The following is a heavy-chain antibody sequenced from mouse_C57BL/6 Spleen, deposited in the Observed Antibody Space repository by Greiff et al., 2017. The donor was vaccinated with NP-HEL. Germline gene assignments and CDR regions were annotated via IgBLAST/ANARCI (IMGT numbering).Heavy chain of an antibody. D-gene: IGHD3-2*02. Sequence: EVQRVESGPVLVKPGASVKMSCKASGYTFTDYYMNWVKQSHGKSLEWIGVINPYNGGTSYNQKFKGKATLTVDKSSSTAYMELNSLTSEDSAVYYCARDSSGYPPYSMDYWGQGTSVTVSS. CDR3: ARDSSGYPPYSMDY. V-gene: IGHV1-19*01. J-gene: IGHJ4*01. CDR1: GYTFTDYY. CDR2: INPYNGGT.